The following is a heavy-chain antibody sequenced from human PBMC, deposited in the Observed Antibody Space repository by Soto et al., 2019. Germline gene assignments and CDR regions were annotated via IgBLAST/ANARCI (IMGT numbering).Heavy chain of an antibody. Sequence: SETLSLTCAVSGGSISSSNWWSWVRQPPGKGLEWIGEIYHSGSTNYNPSLKSRVTISVDKSKNQFSLKLSSVTAADTAVFYFSRVWEYYDSSGTFDYWGQGTLVTVSS. D-gene: IGHD3-22*01. CDR3: SRVWEYYDSSGTFDY. CDR1: GGSISSSNW. J-gene: IGHJ4*02. V-gene: IGHV4-4*02. CDR2: IYHSGST.